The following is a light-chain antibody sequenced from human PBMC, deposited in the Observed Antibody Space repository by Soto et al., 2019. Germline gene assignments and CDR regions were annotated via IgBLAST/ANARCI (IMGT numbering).Light chain of an antibody. V-gene: IGKV3-20*01. J-gene: IGKJ1*01. CDR3: QLYGSSTWT. CDR1: QSVSNTY. CDR2: GVS. Sequence: EIVLTQSPGTLSLSPGERATLSCRASQSVSNTYLAWFQQEPGQAPRLLIHGVSIRATGIPDRFSGSGSGTDFTLTISRLEPEDFAVYYCQLYGSSTWTFGQGTKVDIK.